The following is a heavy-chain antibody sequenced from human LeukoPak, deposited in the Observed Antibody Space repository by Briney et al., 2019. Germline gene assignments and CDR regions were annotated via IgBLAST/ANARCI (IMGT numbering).Heavy chain of an antibody. CDR1: GYTFTGYY. CDR2: INPNSGGT. V-gene: IGHV1-2*02. Sequence: ASVKVSCKASGYTFTGYYIHWVRQAPGQGLEWMGCINPNSGGTNYAQKFQGRVTMTRDASISTAYTELIRLTYVDTAVYYCARDDYSGNSMRFWGQGTLVTVSS. D-gene: IGHD4-23*01. CDR3: ARDDYSGNSMRF. J-gene: IGHJ4*02.